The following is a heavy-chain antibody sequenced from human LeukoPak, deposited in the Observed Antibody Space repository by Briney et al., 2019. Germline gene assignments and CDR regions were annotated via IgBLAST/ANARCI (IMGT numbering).Heavy chain of an antibody. V-gene: IGHV3-74*01. CDR2: INTDGTST. Sequence: PGGSLRLSCAASGFTFSSYWMHWVRQAPGKGLVWVSRINTDGTSTTYADSVKGRFTISRDNAKNTLYLQMNSLRAEDTAVYYCARDAFWSGSPPMDVWGKGTTVTVSS. CDR3: ARDAFWSGSPPMDV. J-gene: IGHJ6*03. CDR1: GFTFSSYW. D-gene: IGHD3-3*01.